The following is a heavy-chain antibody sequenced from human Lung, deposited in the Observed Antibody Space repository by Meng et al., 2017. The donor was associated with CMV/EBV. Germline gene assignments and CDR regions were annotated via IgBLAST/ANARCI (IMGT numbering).Heavy chain of an antibody. D-gene: IGHD1-1*01. CDR1: GYTFTGYY. Sequence: VQSGLELKKPGASVKVSCRAAGYTFTGYYINWARQAPGQGLEWMGWINPNTGGTKYAQKFQGWVTLTRDTSISTAYMELSRLRSDDTAVYYCARGRYELIWGLFDPWGQGTLVTVSS. CDR3: ARGRYELIWGLFDP. J-gene: IGHJ5*02. V-gene: IGHV1-2*04. CDR2: INPNTGGT.